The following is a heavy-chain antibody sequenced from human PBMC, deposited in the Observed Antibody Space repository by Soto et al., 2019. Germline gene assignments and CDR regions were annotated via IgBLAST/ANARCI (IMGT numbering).Heavy chain of an antibody. CDR3: ARGTYSSGWTYFDY. J-gene: IGHJ4*02. CDR1: GGTFSSYA. V-gene: IGHV1-69*01. CDR2: IIPIFGTA. Sequence: QVQLVQSGAEVKKPGSSVKVSCKASGGTFSSYAISWVRQAPGQGLEWMGGIIPIFGTANYAQKFQGRVTITADESKSTAYMELSSLRSEDTAVYYCARGTYSSGWTYFDYWGQGTLVTVSS. D-gene: IGHD6-19*01.